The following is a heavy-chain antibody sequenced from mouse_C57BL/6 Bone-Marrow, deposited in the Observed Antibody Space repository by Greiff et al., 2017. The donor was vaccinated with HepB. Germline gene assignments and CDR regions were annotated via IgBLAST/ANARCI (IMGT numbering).Heavy chain of an antibody. CDR3: ARDAYYYGSSYVAMDY. J-gene: IGHJ4*01. CDR2: IWRGGST. D-gene: IGHD1-1*01. Sequence: VQLQQSGPGLVQPSQSLSITCTVSGFSLTSYGVNWVRQSPGKGLEWLGVIWRGGSTDYNAAFMSRLSITKDNSKSQVFFKMNSLQADDTAIYYCARDAYYYGSSYVAMDYWGQGTSVTVSS. V-gene: IGHV2-5*01. CDR1: GFSLTSYG.